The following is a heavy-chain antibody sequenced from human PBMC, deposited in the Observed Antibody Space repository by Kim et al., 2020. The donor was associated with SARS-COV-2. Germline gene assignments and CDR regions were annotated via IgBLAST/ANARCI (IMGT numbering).Heavy chain of an antibody. D-gene: IGHD3-22*01. Sequence: ADAVKGRFTISRDNSKNTLYLQISRLSADDTAVYYCAKASIIVVGQYYFAYWGQGTLVTVSS. V-gene: IGHV3-23*01. J-gene: IGHJ4*02. CDR3: AKASIIVVGQYYFAY.